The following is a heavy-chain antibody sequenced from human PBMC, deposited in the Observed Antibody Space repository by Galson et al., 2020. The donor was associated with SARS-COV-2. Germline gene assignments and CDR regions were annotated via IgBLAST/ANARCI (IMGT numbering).Heavy chain of an antibody. CDR3: ARGHWKLDY. V-gene: IGHV3-11*01. J-gene: IGHJ4*02. CDR1: GFTFSDFY. CDR2: IDPAGTSI. Sequence: GGSLRLSCAAFGFTFSDFYMTWIRQSPGKGLEWVSYIDPAGTSIYYADSVKGRFTISRDNAENLLYLQMNSLTAEDTAVYFCARGHWKLDYWGQGPQVTVSS. D-gene: IGHD1-1*01.